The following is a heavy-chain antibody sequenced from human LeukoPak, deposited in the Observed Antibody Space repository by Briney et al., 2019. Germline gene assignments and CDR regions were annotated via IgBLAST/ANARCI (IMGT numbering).Heavy chain of an antibody. CDR1: GGSISSSSYY. J-gene: IGHJ4*02. CDR3: ARQQSSGSPY. D-gene: IGHD3-22*01. Sequence: SETLSLTCTVSGGSISSSSYYWGWIRQPPGKGLEWIGSIYYSGSTYYNPSLKSRVTISVDTSKNQFSLKLSSVTAADTAVYYRARQQSSGSPYWGQGTLVTVSS. V-gene: IGHV4-39*01. CDR2: IYYSGST.